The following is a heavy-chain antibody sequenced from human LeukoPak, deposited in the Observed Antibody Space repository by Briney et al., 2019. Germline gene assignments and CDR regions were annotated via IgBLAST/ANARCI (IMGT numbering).Heavy chain of an antibody. CDR2: INHSGST. V-gene: IGHV4-34*01. J-gene: IGHJ6*02. CDR3: ARLQLIQTTVLTPVECYYYGMDV. Sequence: SETLSLTCAVYGGSFSGYYWSWIRQPPGKGLEWIGEINHSGSTNYNPSLKSRVTISEDTSKNQFSLKLSSVTAADTAVYYCARLQLIQTTVLTPVECYYYGMDVWGHGTTVTVSS. D-gene: IGHD4-23*01. CDR1: GGSFSGYY.